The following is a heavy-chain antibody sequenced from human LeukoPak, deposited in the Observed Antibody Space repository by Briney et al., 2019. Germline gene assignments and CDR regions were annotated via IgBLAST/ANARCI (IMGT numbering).Heavy chain of an antibody. V-gene: IGHV5-51*01. CDR3: ARWGSLTGDPIDY. D-gene: IGHD7-27*01. CDR2: IYPGDSDT. CDR1: GFSFTSYW. J-gene: IGHJ4*02. Sequence: GESLKISCKGSGFSFTSYWIGWVRQMPGKGLGWMGIIYPGDSDTRYSPSFQGQVTISADKSISTAYLQWSSLKASDTAMYYCARWGSLTGDPIDYWGQGTLVTVSS.